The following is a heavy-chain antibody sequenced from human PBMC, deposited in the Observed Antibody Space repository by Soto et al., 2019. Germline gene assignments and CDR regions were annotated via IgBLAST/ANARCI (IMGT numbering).Heavy chain of an antibody. V-gene: IGHV3-23*01. Sequence: GGSLRLSCAASGFTFSSYAMSWVRQAPGKGLEWVSAISGSGGSTYYADSVKGRFTISRDNSKNTLYLQMNSLRAEDTAVYYCAKGLTSRSVSYDFDYWGQGALVTVSS. D-gene: IGHD1-26*01. CDR2: ISGSGGST. CDR1: GFTFSSYA. J-gene: IGHJ4*02. CDR3: AKGLTSRSVSYDFDY.